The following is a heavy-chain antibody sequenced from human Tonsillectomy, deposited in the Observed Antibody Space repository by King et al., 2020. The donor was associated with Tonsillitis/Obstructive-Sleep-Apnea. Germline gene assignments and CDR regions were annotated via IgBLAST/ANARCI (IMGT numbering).Heavy chain of an antibody. J-gene: IGHJ3*02. CDR2: INHSGST. V-gene: IGHV4-34*01. D-gene: IGHD2-2*02. Sequence: VQLQQWGAGLLKPSETLSLTCAVYGGSFSGYYWSWVRQPPGKGLEWIGEINHSGSTNYNPSLKSRVTISLDTPKNQLSLKLSSVTAADTSVYYCARDPIVLVPAAIPSAFDIWGQGTMVTVSS. CDR3: ARDPIVLVPAAIPSAFDI. CDR1: GGSFSGYY.